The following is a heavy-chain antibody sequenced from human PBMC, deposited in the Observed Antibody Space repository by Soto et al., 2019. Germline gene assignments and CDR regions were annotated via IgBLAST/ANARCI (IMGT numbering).Heavy chain of an antibody. CDR2: ISSSGSII. Sequence: GGSLRLCCAASGFTFSDYYMSWIRQAPGKGLEWVSYISSSGSIIYYADSVKGRFTISRDNAKNSLYLQMNSLRAEDAAVYYCARDLGYYDSSGYFDYWGQGTLVTVSS. J-gene: IGHJ4*02. V-gene: IGHV3-11*01. CDR1: GFTFSDYY. D-gene: IGHD3-22*01. CDR3: ARDLGYYDSSGYFDY.